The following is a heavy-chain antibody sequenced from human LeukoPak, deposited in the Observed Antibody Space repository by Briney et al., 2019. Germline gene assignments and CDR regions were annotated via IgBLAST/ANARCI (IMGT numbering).Heavy chain of an antibody. CDR3: ARSIGLTGGGVDV. CDR2: ITDSGSTI. Sequence: GGSLRLSCAASGFTFRDYNMNWVRQAPGKGLEWVSYITDSGSTIHYADSVNGRFTISRDNAKNSLYLQMNSLRAEDSAVYYCARSIGLTGGGVDVWGRGTTVTVSS. CDR1: GFTFRDYN. J-gene: IGHJ6*02. D-gene: IGHD3-9*01. V-gene: IGHV3-11*01.